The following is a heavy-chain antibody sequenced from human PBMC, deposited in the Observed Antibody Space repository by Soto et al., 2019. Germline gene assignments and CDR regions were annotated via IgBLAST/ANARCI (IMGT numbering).Heavy chain of an antibody. V-gene: IGHV4-34*01. CDR1: GGSFSVCY. J-gene: IGHJ3*02. Sequence: PSETLSLTCAVYGGSFSVCYWSWLRQPPGKGLEWIGEINHSGSTNYNPSLKSRVTISVDTSENQFSLKLSSVTAADTAVYYCARVGYDILTGYSGHAFDIWGQGTMVT. CDR3: ARVGYDILTGYSGHAFDI. CDR2: INHSGST. D-gene: IGHD3-9*01.